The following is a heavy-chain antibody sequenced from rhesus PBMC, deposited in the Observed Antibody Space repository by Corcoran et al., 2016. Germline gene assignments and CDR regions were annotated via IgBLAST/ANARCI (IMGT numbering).Heavy chain of an antibody. Sequence: QVQLQESGPGLVKPSETLSLTCAVSGGSISSNYWRWIRQSPGKGLEWIGYIYGGSGSTRSNPSRKSRVTISTDTSKNQLSLKLSSVTAADTAVYYCARWAPYSPSTVTMGFDYWGQGVLVTVSS. D-gene: IGHD5-36*01. CDR1: GGSISSNY. J-gene: IGHJ4*01. CDR2: IYGGSGST. V-gene: IGHV4-147*01. CDR3: ARWAPYSPSTVTMGFDY.